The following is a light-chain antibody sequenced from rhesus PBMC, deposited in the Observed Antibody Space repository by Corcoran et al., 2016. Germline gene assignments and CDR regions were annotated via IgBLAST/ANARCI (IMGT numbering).Light chain of an antibody. CDR2: AAS. CDR1: KNIYSN. J-gene: IGKJ3*01. Sequence: DIQMTQSPSALSASVGDRVTISCRASKNIYSNLAWYQQKPGKAPKLLIYAASSLQNGIPSRFCGRGSGTDFTLTSSILQPEDSAAYYCQHYYDNPFTFGPWTKLDIK. CDR3: QHYYDNPFT. V-gene: IGKV1S12*01.